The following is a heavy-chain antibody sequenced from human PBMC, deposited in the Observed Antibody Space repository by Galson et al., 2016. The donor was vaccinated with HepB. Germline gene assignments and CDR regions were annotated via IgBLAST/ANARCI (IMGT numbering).Heavy chain of an antibody. V-gene: IGHV3-33*01. D-gene: IGHD2-2*01. CDR2: IWNDGSNK. Sequence: LRLSCAASGFTFSSYGMHWVRQAPGKGLEWVAVIWNDGSNKYYADSVKGRFTISRDNSKNTLYLQMNSLRAEDTAVYYCASEKNVAVPAALDYWGQGTLVTVSS. CDR1: GFTFSSYG. J-gene: IGHJ4*02. CDR3: ASEKNVAVPAALDY.